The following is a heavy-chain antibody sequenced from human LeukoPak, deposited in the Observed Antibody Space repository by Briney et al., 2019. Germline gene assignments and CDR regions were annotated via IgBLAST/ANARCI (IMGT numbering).Heavy chain of an antibody. CDR3: ATETWFYFDY. Sequence: GGSLRLSCAASGFTFSSYWMSWVRQAPGKGLEWVANVRQDGSDKYYVDSVEARFTISRDNTRTSLSLQMNSLRAEDTAVYYCATETWFYFDYWGQGTLVTVSS. D-gene: IGHD3-9*01. CDR2: VRQDGSDK. V-gene: IGHV3-7*04. J-gene: IGHJ4*02. CDR1: GFTFSSYW.